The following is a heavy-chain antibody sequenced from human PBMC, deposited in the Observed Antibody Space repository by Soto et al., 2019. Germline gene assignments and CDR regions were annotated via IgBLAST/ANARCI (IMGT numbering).Heavy chain of an antibody. CDR3: TRLAIGVVGAEYFFDY. V-gene: IGHV3-73*02. D-gene: IGHD1-26*01. Sequence: EVQLVESGGGLVQPGGSLKLSCAASGFTFRGSDIHWVRQASGKGLEWVGRIKTKSNDYATAYAASVQGRFTISRDDSENTASLQMSNLKSEDTAVYYCTRLAIGVVGAEYFFDYWGHGTLVTVSS. CDR1: GFTFRGSD. CDR2: IKTKSNDYAT. J-gene: IGHJ4*01.